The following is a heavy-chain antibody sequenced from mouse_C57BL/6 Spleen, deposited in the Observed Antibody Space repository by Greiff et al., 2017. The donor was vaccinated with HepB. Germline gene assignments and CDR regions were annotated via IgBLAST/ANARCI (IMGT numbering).Heavy chain of an antibody. D-gene: IGHD1-1*01. CDR3: ARDGSSYGWYFDV. CDR1: GYAFSSSW. Sequence: QVQLQQSGPELVKPGASVKISCKASGYAFSSSWMNWVKQRPGKGLEWIGRIYPGDGDPNYNGKFKGKATLTADKSSSTAYMQLSSLTSEDSAVYFCARDGSSYGWYFDVWGTGTTVTVSS. J-gene: IGHJ1*03. V-gene: IGHV1-82*01. CDR2: IYPGDGDP.